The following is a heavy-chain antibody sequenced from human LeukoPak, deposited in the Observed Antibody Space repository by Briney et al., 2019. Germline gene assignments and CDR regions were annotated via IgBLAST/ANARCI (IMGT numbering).Heavy chain of an antibody. V-gene: IGHV4-59*01. D-gene: IGHD6-19*01. J-gene: IGHJ4*02. CDR2: IYYSGST. CDR3: ARVSGWLKLDY. CDR1: GGSISSYY. Sequence: PSETLSLTCTVSGGSISSYYWSWIRQPPGKGLEWIGYIYYSGSTNYNPSLKSRVTISVDTSKNQFSLKLSSVTAADTAVYYCARVSGWLKLDYWGQGTLVTVSS.